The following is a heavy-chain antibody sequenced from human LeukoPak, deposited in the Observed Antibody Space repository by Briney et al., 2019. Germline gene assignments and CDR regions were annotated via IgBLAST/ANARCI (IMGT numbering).Heavy chain of an antibody. CDR3: ARVADYGDYVGGDWIDP. CDR2: FSSSGTT. D-gene: IGHD4-17*01. V-gene: IGHV4-4*07. J-gene: IGHJ5*02. Sequence: SETLSLTCSVSGDSISYFYWSWIRQAAGKGLEWIGRFSSSGTTDYNASLKSRVTMSVDTSKNQLSLKVISVTAADTAVYYCARVADYGDYVGGDWIDPWGQGTLVTVSS. CDR1: GDSISYFY.